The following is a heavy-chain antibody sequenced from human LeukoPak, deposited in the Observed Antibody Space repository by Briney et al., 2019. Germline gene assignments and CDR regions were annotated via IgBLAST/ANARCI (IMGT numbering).Heavy chain of an antibody. CDR1: GGTFSSYA. CDR2: IIPILGIA. D-gene: IGHD6-13*01. V-gene: IGHV1-69*04. CDR3: ARDLSPGSSSWYDY. Sequence: SVKVSCKASGGTFSSYAISWVRQAPGQGLEWMGRIIPILGIANYAQKFQGRVTITVDKSMSTAYMELSSLRSEDTAVYYCARDLSPGSSSWYDYWGQGTLVTVSS. J-gene: IGHJ4*02.